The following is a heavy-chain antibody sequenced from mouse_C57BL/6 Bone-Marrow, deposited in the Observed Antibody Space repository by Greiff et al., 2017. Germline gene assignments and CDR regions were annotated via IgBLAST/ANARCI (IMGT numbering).Heavy chain of an antibody. CDR1: GYPFTDYE. CDR2: IDPETGGT. CDR3: TRGDYYAMDY. J-gene: IGHJ4*01. Sequence: VHLVESGAELVRPGASVTLSCKASGYPFTDYEMHWVKQTPVHGLEWIGAIDPETGGTAYNQKFKGKAILTADKSSSTAYMELRSLTSEDSAVYYCTRGDYYAMDYWGQGTSVTVSS. V-gene: IGHV1-15*01.